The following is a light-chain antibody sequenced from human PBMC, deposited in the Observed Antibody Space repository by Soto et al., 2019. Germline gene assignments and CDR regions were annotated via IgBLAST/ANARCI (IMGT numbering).Light chain of an antibody. CDR3: TSYTSSSTYV. CDR2: EVS. J-gene: IGLJ1*01. V-gene: IGLV2-18*02. CDR1: SSDVGSYNR. Sequence: QSALTQPPSVSGSPGQSVTISCTGTSSDVGSYNRVSWYQQPPGTAPQLMIYEVSNRPSGVPDRFSGSKSGNTASLTISGLQAEDEADYYCTSYTSSSTYVFGTGTKVTVL.